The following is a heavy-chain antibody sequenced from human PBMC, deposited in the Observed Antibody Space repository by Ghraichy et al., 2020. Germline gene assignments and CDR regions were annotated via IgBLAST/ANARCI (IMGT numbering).Heavy chain of an antibody. CDR3: ARGADSSGWRQNWFDP. V-gene: IGHV4-4*02. D-gene: IGHD3-22*01. CDR2: IFHTGAT. Sequence: SETLSLTCAVSGGSINSDNWCSWVRQTPGKGLEWIGEIFHTGATNYNPSLKSRVTISVDKSKNQFSLRLKSVTAADPAVYFCARGADSSGWRQNWFDPWGQGILVTVSS. CDR1: GGSINSDNW. J-gene: IGHJ5*02.